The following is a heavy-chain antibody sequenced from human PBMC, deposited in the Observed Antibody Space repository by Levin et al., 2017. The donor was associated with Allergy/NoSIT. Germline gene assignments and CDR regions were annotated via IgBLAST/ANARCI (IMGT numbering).Heavy chain of an antibody. CDR1: GFSLSGYS. Sequence: LSLTCVASGFSLSGYSMNWVRQAPGKGLEWVSTISGSGTYINYVDSVKGRFAISRDDAKNSVYLQMNSLRDEDTAVYYRARDQGLAWGQGVLVTVSS. V-gene: IGHV3-21*04. J-gene: IGHJ5*02. CDR2: ISGSGTYI. CDR3: ARDQGLA.